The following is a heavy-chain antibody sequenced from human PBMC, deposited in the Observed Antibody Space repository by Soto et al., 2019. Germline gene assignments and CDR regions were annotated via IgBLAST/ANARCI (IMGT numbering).Heavy chain of an antibody. J-gene: IGHJ4*02. D-gene: IGHD5-12*01. CDR3: ARVTRLYSGYDLSTFDY. CDR2: MNPNSGNT. Sequence: ASVKVSCKASGYTFTSYDINWVRQATGQGLEWMGWMNPNSGNTGYAQKFQGRVTMTRNTSISTAYMELSSLRSEDTAVYYCARVTRLYSGYDLSTFDYWGQGTLVTVS. CDR1: GYTFTSYD. V-gene: IGHV1-8*01.